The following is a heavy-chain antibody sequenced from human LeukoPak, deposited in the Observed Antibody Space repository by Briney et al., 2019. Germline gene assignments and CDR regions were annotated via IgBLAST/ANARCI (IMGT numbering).Heavy chain of an antibody. CDR2: IIPIIGTA. CDR1: GGTFSSYA. V-gene: IGHV1-69*06. D-gene: IGHD1-1*01. CDR3: ARDRLLEDRDYYYYYYMDV. Sequence: SVKVSCKASGGTFSSYAISWVRQAPGQGLEWMGGIIPIIGTANNAQKFQGRVTITADTSTSTAYMELSSLRSEDTAVYYCARDRLLEDRDYYYYYYMDVWGKGTTVTVSS. J-gene: IGHJ6*03.